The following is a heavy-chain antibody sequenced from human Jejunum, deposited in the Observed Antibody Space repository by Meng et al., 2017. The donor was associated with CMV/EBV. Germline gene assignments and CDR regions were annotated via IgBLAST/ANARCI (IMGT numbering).Heavy chain of an antibody. CDR2: FYSSDTY. CDR3: ARGPGASTREGFDY. CDR1: GGSINNYY. Sequence: QVQLQESGPGLVKPSETLSPTCTVSGGSINNYYWSWIRPSAGKGLEWIGRFYSSDTYNYHPSLNSRVTMSLDTSKNQFSLNLRSVTAADTAIYYCARGPGASTREGFDYWGLGTLVTISS. D-gene: IGHD1-26*01. V-gene: IGHV4-4*07. J-gene: IGHJ4*02.